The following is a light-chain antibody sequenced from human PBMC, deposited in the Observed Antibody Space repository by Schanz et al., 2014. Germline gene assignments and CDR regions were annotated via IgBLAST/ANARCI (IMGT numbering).Light chain of an antibody. J-gene: IGKJ4*01. CDR2: WAS. Sequence: DIVMTQSPDSLAVSLGERATINCKSSQSVLYSSSNKNYITWYQQKPGQPPKLLIYWASTRESGVPDRFSGSGSGTDFTLTISSLQAEDVAVYYCQQYYGLPLTFGGGTKVEIK. CDR3: QQYYGLPLT. V-gene: IGKV4-1*01. CDR1: QSVLYSSSNKNY.